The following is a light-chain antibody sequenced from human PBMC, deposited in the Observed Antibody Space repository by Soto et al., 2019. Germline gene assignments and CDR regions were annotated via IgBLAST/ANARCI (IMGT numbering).Light chain of an antibody. J-gene: IGKJ1*01. Sequence: EIVMTQSPATLSVSPGERATLSCMASQGIGSTLAWYQQKPGQTPRLLIYGTSTRATGIPARFSGSGSGTDFTLTISSLQFEDFAVYYCQQYNNWPRTFGQGSKVDIK. CDR3: QQYNNWPRT. V-gene: IGKV3-15*01. CDR1: QGIGST. CDR2: GTS.